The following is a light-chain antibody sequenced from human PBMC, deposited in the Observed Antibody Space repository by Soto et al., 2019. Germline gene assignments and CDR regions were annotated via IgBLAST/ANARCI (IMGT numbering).Light chain of an antibody. Sequence: EVVLTQSPGTLSLSPGERATLSCRASHSLTNNYLAWYQQKPGQAPRLLIFGSSDRATGIPARFSGSGSGTDFTLTISRLEPEDFAVYYCQQYGSSPPYTFGQGTKLEIK. CDR2: GSS. CDR1: HSLTNNY. V-gene: IGKV3-20*01. J-gene: IGKJ2*01. CDR3: QQYGSSPPYT.